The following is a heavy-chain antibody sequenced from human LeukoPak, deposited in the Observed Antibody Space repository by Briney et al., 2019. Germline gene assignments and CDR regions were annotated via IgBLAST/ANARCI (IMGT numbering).Heavy chain of an antibody. CDR2: IGGSNGIT. CDR1: RFTFNSYA. V-gene: IGHV3-23*01. J-gene: IGHJ4*02. CDR3: ARNENSGWGYFDY. Sequence: GGSLRLSCVASRFTFNSYAMSWVRQAPGKGLEWVSVIGGSNGITFYVGSVKGRFTISRDNSKDTLYLQMNSLRAEDTAVYYCARNENSGWGYFDYWGQGTLVTVSS. D-gene: IGHD5-12*01.